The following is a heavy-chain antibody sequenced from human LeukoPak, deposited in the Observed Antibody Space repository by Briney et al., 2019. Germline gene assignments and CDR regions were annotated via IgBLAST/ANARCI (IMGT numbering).Heavy chain of an antibody. J-gene: IGHJ6*02. D-gene: IGHD4-17*01. CDR3: AACHGDYLYYYYGMDV. CDR1: GFTFTSSA. V-gene: IGHV1-58*01. CDR2: IVVGSGNT. Sequence: ASVKVSCKASGFTFTSSAVQWVRQARGQRLERIGWIVVGSGNTNYAQKFQERVTITRDMSTSTAYMELSSLRSGDTAVYYCAACHGDYLYYYYGMDVWGQGTTVTVSS.